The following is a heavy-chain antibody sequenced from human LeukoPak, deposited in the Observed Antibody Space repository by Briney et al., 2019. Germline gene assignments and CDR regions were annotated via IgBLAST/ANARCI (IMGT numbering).Heavy chain of an antibody. V-gene: IGHV3-30*18. J-gene: IGHJ4*02. CDR2: ISYDGSDK. CDR1: GFTFDDYG. D-gene: IGHD5-18*01. CDR3: AKSGYRYGYSWSDD. Sequence: GGSLRLSCAASGFTFDDYGMHWVRQAPGKGLEWVSVISYDGSDKEYADSVKGRFTISRDNSVNTLYLQMNSLRDEDTAVYYCAKSGYRYGYSWSDDWGQGILVTVSS.